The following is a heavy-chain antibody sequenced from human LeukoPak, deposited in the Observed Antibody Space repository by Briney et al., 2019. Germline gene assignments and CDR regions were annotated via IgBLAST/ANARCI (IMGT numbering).Heavy chain of an antibody. V-gene: IGHV1-69*13. D-gene: IGHD3-16*01. CDR1: GGTFNNYT. J-gene: IGHJ5*02. CDR3: AMYVWGSVRRWRNWFDP. Sequence: ASVKVSCKASGGTFNNYTITWVRQAPGEGLEWLGGIIPVLGAAHSAQSFQGRVTITADESTSTAYMEMSSLRSEDTAVYYCAMYVWGSVRRWRNWFDPWGQGTLVTVSS. CDR2: IIPVLGAA.